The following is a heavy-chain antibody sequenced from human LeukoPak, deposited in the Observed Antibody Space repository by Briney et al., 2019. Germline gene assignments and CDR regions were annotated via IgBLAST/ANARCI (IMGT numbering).Heavy chain of an antibody. D-gene: IGHD4/OR15-4a*01. Sequence: PGGSLRLSCAASGSTFSSHGMCWVRQAPGRGLEWVSSISIGGDTTYSDSVKGRFTISRDNSKNTLYLQLDSLRAADTAVYYCAKEIRPNYWWGQGTLVTVSS. CDR2: ISIGGDTT. CDR3: AKEIRPNYW. CDR1: GSTFSSHG. J-gene: IGHJ4*02. V-gene: IGHV3-23*01.